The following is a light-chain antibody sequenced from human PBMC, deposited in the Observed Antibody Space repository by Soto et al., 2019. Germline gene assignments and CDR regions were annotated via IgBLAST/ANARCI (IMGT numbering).Light chain of an antibody. Sequence: DIVMTQSPLSLPVTPGEPASISCRSSQSLLHSNGYNYLDWYLQKPGQSPQLLIYLGSNRASGVPDRFSGSGAGTDFTLKISRVEAEDVGVYYCMQALQTAPWTFGQGTKVEIK. J-gene: IGKJ1*01. CDR1: QSLLHSNGYNY. CDR3: MQALQTAPWT. CDR2: LGS. V-gene: IGKV2-28*01.